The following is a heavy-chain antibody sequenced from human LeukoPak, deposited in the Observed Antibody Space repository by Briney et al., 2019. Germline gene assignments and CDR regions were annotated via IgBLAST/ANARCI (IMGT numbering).Heavy chain of an antibody. J-gene: IGHJ4*02. CDR2: MNPNSGNT. D-gene: IGHD3-22*01. V-gene: IGHV1-8*01. CDR3: ARSSAYYGSSGYSFDY. CDR1: GYTFTSYD. Sequence: GASVKVSCKASGYTFTSYDINWVRQATGQGLEWMGWMNPNSGNTGYAQKFQGRVTMTRNTSISTAYMELSSLRSEDTAVYYCARSSAYYGSSGYSFDYWGQGTLVTVSS.